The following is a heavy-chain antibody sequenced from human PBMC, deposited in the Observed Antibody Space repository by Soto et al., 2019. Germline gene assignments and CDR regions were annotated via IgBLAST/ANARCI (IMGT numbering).Heavy chain of an antibody. Sequence: SETLSLTCAVYGGSFSGYYWSWIRQPPGKGLEWIGEINHSGSTNYNPSLKSRVTISVDTSKNQFSLKLSSVTAADTAVYYCARLFRRVAVSGTDYWGQGTLVTVSS. CDR2: INHSGST. J-gene: IGHJ4*02. CDR1: GGSFSGYY. CDR3: ARLFRRVAVSGTDY. D-gene: IGHD6-19*01. V-gene: IGHV4-34*01.